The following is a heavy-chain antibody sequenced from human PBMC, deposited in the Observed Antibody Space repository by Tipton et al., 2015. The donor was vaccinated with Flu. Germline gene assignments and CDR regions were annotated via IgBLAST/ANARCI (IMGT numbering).Heavy chain of an antibody. D-gene: IGHD3-3*01. CDR1: GGTFNNYA. CDR2: SIPIFHTA. J-gene: IGHJ4*02. CDR3: AREFWSGYNYFDF. V-gene: IGHV1-69*18. Sequence: QVQLVQSGAEVKTPGSSVTVSCKASGGTFNNYAFSWVRQVPGQGLEWMGRSIPIFHTADYAQKFQGRVTVTADESTTTVYMELSSLRSEDTAVYYCAREFWSGYNYFDFWGQGTLVTVSS.